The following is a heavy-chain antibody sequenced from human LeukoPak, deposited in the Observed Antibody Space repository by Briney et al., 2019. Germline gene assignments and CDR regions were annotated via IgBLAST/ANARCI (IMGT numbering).Heavy chain of an antibody. V-gene: IGHV3-21*01. J-gene: IGHJ4*02. D-gene: IGHD5-18*01. CDR2: ISSSSSYI. CDR3: ARAAKRGYRYGPLGGLDY. Sequence: PGGSLRLSCAASGFTFSSYSMNWVRQAPGKGLEWVSSISSSSSYIYYADSVKGRFTISRDNAMNSLYLQMNSLRAEDTAVYYCARAAKRGYRYGPLGGLDYWGQGTLVTVSS. CDR1: GFTFSSYS.